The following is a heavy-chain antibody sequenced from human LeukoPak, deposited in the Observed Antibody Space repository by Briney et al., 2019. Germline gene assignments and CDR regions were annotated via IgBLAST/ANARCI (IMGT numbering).Heavy chain of an antibody. CDR1: GGSFSRPF. CDR2: IDHSGRT. V-gene: IGHV4-34*01. Sequence: SETLSLTCAVSGGSFSRPFWSWIRQTPGKGLEWIGEIDHSGRTDYNPSLEGRVTMSVDTSKNQFSLRLTSVTAADTAVYFCARAERRINLARGVFGSHFDSWGQGALVSVSS. D-gene: IGHD3-10*01. CDR3: ARAERRINLARGVFGSHFDS. J-gene: IGHJ5*01.